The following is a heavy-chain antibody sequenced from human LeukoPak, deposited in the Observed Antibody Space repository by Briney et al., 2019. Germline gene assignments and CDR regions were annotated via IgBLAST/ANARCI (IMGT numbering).Heavy chain of an antibody. D-gene: IGHD3-22*01. Sequence: GGSLRLSCAASGFTFSSYGMHWVRQAPGKGLEWVAFIRYDGSNKYYADSVKGRFTIPRDNSKNTLYLQMNSLRAEDTAVYYCAKNLYYYDSSGHLFDYWGQGTLVTVSS. CDR2: IRYDGSNK. V-gene: IGHV3-30*02. J-gene: IGHJ4*02. CDR1: GFTFSSYG. CDR3: AKNLYYYDSSGHLFDY.